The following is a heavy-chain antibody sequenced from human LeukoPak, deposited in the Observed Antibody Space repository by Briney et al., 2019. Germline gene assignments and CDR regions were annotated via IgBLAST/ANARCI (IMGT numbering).Heavy chain of an antibody. CDR2: IYYSGST. V-gene: IGHV4-31*03. J-gene: IGHJ5*02. D-gene: IGHD3-10*01. CDR3: ARDCTMVRGHANWFDP. CDR1: GGSISSGGYY. Sequence: PSQTLSLTCTVSGGSISSGGYYWSWIRQHPGKGLEWIGYIYYSGSTYYNPSPKSRVTISVDTSKNQFSLKLSSVTAADTAVYYCARDCTMVRGHANWFDPWGQGTLVTVSS.